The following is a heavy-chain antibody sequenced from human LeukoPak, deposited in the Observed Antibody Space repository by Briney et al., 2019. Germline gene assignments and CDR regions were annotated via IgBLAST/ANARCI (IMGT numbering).Heavy chain of an antibody. CDR1: GFTFSSYS. CDR2: ISSSSSYI. Sequence: GGSLRLSCVASGFTFSSYSMNWVRQAPGKGLEWVSSISSSSSYIYYADSVKGRFTISRDNAKNSLYLQMNSLRAEDTAVYYCARDPGVAASGWFDPWGQGTLVTVSS. D-gene: IGHD1-26*01. J-gene: IGHJ5*02. V-gene: IGHV3-21*01. CDR3: ARDPGVAASGWFDP.